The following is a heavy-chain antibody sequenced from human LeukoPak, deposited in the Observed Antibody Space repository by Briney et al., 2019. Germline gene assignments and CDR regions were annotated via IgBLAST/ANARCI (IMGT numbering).Heavy chain of an antibody. J-gene: IGHJ4*02. D-gene: IGHD5-24*01. V-gene: IGHV1-18*01. CDR3: ARDGRDGYNY. CDR2: ISAYNGNT. Sequence: ASVKVSFKASGYTFTIYGISWVRQAPGQGLEWMGWISAYNGNTNYAQKLQGRVTMTTDTSKSTAYMELRSLRSDDSAAYYCARDGRDGYNYWGQGTLVTVSS. CDR1: GYTFTIYG.